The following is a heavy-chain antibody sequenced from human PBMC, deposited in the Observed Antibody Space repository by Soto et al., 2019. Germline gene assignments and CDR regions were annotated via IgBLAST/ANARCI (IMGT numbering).Heavy chain of an antibody. J-gene: IGHJ4*02. Sequence: QLQLQESGPGLVKPSETLSLTCNVAGVSGSSSSYYWSWSRQAPGKGMEWIVRTYYSAGTYYHPSLKSRVTTYMDASKNQFSLTMSSVTAADTAIDYCARHAYRGYISSWYFEYWGQGTPVTDSS. CDR2: TYYSAGT. CDR1: GVSGSSSSYY. D-gene: IGHD6-13*01. CDR3: ARHAYRGYISSWYFEY. V-gene: IGHV4-39*01.